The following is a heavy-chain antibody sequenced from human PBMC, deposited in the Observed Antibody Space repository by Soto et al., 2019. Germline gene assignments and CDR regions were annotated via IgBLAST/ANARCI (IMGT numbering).Heavy chain of an antibody. Sequence: LSLPCTVSGGSISSYYWSWIRQPPGKGLEWIGYIYYSGSTNYNPSLKSRVTISVDTSKNQFSLKLSSVTAADTAVYYCARGDNWNSSYFDIWGQGTRVTVSS. V-gene: IGHV4-59*01. CDR1: GGSISSYY. CDR2: IYYSGST. D-gene: IGHD1-7*01. CDR3: ARGDNWNSSYFDI. J-gene: IGHJ3*02.